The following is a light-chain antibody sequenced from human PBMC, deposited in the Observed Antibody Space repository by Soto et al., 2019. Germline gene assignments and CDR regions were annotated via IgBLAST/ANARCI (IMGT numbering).Light chain of an antibody. V-gene: IGKV3-11*01. CDR1: QSVSSF. CDR3: QQRINWPLT. Sequence: EIVLTQSPATLSLSPGERATLSCKASQSVSSFLAWYQQKPGQAPSLLIYDVSSRATVSPTRFSGSGSGTDFTLTNSSLEPEDFAVYYCQQRINWPLTFGGGTKVEIK. CDR2: DVS. J-gene: IGKJ4*01.